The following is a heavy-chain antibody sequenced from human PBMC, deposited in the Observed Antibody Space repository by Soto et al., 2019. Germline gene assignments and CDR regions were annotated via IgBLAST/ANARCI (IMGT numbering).Heavy chain of an antibody. CDR2: IYYSGST. CDR3: ARMVHQDIRRPR. D-gene: IGHD2-15*01. CDR1: GGSISSSSYY. J-gene: IGHJ4*02. Sequence: SETLSLTCTVSGGSISSSSYYWGWIRQPPGKGLEWIGSIYYSGSTYYNPSLKSRVTISVDTSKNQFSLKLSSVTAADTAVYYCARMVHQDIRRPRWGQGTLVTVSS. V-gene: IGHV4-39*01.